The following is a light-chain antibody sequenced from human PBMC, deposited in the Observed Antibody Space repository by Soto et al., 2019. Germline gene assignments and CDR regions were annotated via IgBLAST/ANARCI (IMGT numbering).Light chain of an antibody. J-gene: IGLJ3*02. CDR1: SSNIGAGYD. CDR3: QAYDSSLSGSV. V-gene: IGLV1-40*01. Sequence: QSVLTQPPSVSGAPGQRVTIACTGSSSNIGAGYDVHWYQLLPGTAPKLLIYGNSNRPSGVPDRFSGSKSGTSASLAITGLQPEDEADYYCQAYDSSLSGSVFGGGTKLTVL. CDR2: GNS.